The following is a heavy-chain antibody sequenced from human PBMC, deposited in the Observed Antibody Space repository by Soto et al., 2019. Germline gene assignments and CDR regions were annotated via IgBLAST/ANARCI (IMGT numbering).Heavy chain of an antibody. CDR1: GYSFTSYW. J-gene: IGHJ5*02. Sequence: GESLKISCKGSGYSFTSYWISWVRQMPGKGLEWMGRIDPSDSYTNYSPSFQGHVTISADKSISTAYLQWSSLKASDTAMYYCARPAANWNDDNWFDPWGQGTLVTVSS. V-gene: IGHV5-10-1*01. CDR3: ARPAANWNDDNWFDP. CDR2: IDPSDSYT. D-gene: IGHD1-1*01.